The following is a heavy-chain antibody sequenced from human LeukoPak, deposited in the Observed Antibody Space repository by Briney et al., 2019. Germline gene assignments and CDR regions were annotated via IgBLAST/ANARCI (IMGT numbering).Heavy chain of an antibody. D-gene: IGHD3-10*01. Sequence: ASVKVSCKASGGTFSSYAISWVRQAPGQGLEWMGGIIPIFGTANYAQKFQGRVTITADESTSTAYMELSSLRSEDTAVYYCARAYYGSARPTLKLGENWFDPWGQGTLVTVSS. CDR1: GGTFSSYA. CDR3: ARAYYGSARPTLKLGENWFDP. J-gene: IGHJ5*02. CDR2: IIPIFGTA. V-gene: IGHV1-69*13.